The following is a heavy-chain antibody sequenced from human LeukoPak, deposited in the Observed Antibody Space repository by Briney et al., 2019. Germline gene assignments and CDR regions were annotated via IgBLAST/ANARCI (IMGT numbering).Heavy chain of an antibody. V-gene: IGHV3-53*01. D-gene: IGHD1-14*01. CDR3: ARGVEPLAANTLAY. J-gene: IGHJ4*02. CDR1: GFTVITND. Sequence: GGSLRLSCAASGFTVITNDMTWVRQAPGKGLEWVSVLSSDGNTKYADSVQGRFTISRDNSKNTLYLEMNSLSPDDTAVYYCARGVEPLAANTLAYWGQGTLVTVSS. CDR2: LSSDGNT.